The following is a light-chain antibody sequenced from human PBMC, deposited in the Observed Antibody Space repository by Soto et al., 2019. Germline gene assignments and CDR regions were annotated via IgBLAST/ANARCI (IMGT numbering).Light chain of an antibody. Sequence: EIVLTQSPDTLSLSPGARGPLSCRASQNVSSSFLAWYQQRPGQAPRLLIYGASSRATGIPDRFSGSGSGADFTITISRLKHEDVAVYYCQQYGSSRLTFGGGTKVDIK. V-gene: IGKV3-20*01. CDR3: QQYGSSRLT. J-gene: IGKJ4*01. CDR2: GAS. CDR1: QNVSSSF.